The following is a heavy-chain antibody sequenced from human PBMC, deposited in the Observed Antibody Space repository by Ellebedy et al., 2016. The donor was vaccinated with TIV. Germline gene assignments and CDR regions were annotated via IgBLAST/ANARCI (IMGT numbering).Heavy chain of an antibody. CDR3: ASDRRGGGSGSYYSDY. Sequence: ASVKVSXXASGYTFTSYGISWVRQAPGQGLEWMGWINPNSGGTNYAQKFQGRVTMTRDTSISTAYMELSSLRSEDTAVYYCASDRRGGGSGSYYSDYWGQGTLVTVSS. D-gene: IGHD3-10*01. CDR2: INPNSGGT. CDR1: GYTFTSYG. V-gene: IGHV1-2*02. J-gene: IGHJ4*02.